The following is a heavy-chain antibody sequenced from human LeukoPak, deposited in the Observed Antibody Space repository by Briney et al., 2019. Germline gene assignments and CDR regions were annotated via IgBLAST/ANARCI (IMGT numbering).Heavy chain of an antibody. V-gene: IGHV3-15*01. CDR2: IKRRTDGETT. Sequence: PGGSLRLSCAASGFTFSNAWTTWVRQAPGKGQEWVGRIKRRTDGETTDDAAPVKGRFTISRDDSKNTLSLQMNSLKLEDTAVYYCTTGVGQHTDYWGQGTLVTDCS. CDR3: TTGVGQHTDY. D-gene: IGHD5-18*01. J-gene: IGHJ4*02. CDR1: GFTFSNAW.